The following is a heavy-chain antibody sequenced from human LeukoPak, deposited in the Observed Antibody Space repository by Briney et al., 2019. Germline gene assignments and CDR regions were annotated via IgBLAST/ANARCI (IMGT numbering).Heavy chain of an antibody. Sequence: ASVKVSCKVSGCTLTELSMHWVRQAPGKGLEWMGGFDPEDGETIYAQKFQGRVTMTEDTSTDTAYMELSSLRSEDTAVYYCATGLITMIVVPPTFDIWGQGTMVTVSS. CDR3: ATGLITMIVVPPTFDI. D-gene: IGHD3-22*01. CDR2: FDPEDGET. CDR1: GCTLTELS. V-gene: IGHV1-24*01. J-gene: IGHJ3*02.